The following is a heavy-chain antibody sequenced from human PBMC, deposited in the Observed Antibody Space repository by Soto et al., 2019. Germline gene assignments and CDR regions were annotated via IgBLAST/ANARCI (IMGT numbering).Heavy chain of an antibody. D-gene: IGHD2-8*01. CDR2: ISYDGSNK. CDR1: GFTFSSYA. CDR3: ARVYYYCTNGVCYPDY. V-gene: IGHV3-30-3*01. Sequence: GGSLRLSCAASGFTFSSYAMHWVRQAPGKGLEWVAVISYDGSNKYYADSVKGRFTISRDNSKNTLYLQMNSLRAEDTAVYYCARVYYYCTNGVCYPDYWGQGTLVTVSS. J-gene: IGHJ4*02.